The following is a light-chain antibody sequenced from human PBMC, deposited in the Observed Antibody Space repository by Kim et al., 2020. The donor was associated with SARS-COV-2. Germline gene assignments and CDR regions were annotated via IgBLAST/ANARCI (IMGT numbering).Light chain of an antibody. J-gene: IGKJ4*01. CDR2: DAF. V-gene: IGKV3-11*01. CDR1: QSISSY. Sequence: LCPGERATLSCRASQSISSYLAWYQQKPGQAPRLLIYDAFKRATGIPARFSGSGSGTDFTLTISSLEPEDFAVYYCQHRSNWPLTFGGGTKVDIK. CDR3: QHRSNWPLT.